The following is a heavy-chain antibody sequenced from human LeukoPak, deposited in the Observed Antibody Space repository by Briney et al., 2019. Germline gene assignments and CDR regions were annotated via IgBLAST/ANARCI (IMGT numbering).Heavy chain of an antibody. Sequence: ASVKVSCKASGYTFTSYGISWVRQAPGQGLEWMGWISAYNGNTNYAQKLQGRVTMTTDTSTSTAYMELRSLRSDDTAMYYCARDRYDHGVYNWFDPWGQGTLVTVSS. D-gene: IGHD4-17*01. CDR2: ISAYNGNT. J-gene: IGHJ5*02. CDR1: GYTFTSYG. CDR3: ARDRYDHGVYNWFDP. V-gene: IGHV1-18*01.